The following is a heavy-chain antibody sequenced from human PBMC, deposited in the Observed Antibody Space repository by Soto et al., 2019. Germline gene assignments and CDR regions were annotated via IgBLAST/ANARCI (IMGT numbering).Heavy chain of an antibody. Sequence: EVQLLESGGGLVQPGGSLRLSCAASGFTFSSYAMSWVRQAPGKGLEWVSAISGSGGSTYYADSVKGRFTISRDNSKNALFLQMNSRRSEDTAIYYCAKVEGLLYSGWFDYWGQGTLVTVSS. V-gene: IGHV3-23*01. CDR2: ISGSGGST. CDR1: GFTFSSYA. D-gene: IGHD6-19*01. CDR3: AKVEGLLYSGWFDY. J-gene: IGHJ4*02.